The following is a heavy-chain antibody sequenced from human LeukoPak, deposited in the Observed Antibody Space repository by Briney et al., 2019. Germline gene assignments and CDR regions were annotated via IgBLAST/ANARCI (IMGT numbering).Heavy chain of an antibody. Sequence: GASVKLSCKASGYTFTSYDINWVRQATGQGLEWMGWMNPNSGNTGYAQKFQGRVTMTRNTSISTAYMELSSLRSEDTAVYYCARHLTSYYDFWSGPLNWFDPWGQGTLVTVSS. V-gene: IGHV1-8*01. J-gene: IGHJ5*02. CDR2: MNPNSGNT. CDR1: GYTFTSYD. D-gene: IGHD3-3*01. CDR3: ARHLTSYYDFWSGPLNWFDP.